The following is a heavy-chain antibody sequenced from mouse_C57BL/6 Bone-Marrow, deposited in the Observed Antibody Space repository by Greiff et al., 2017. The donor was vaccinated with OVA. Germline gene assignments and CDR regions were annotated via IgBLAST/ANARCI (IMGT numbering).Heavy chain of an antibody. J-gene: IGHJ4*01. Sequence: VQLQESGPELVKPGASVKISCKASGYAFSSSWMNWVKQRPGKGLEWIGRIYPGDGDTNYNGKFKGKATLTADKSSSTAYMQLSSLTSEDSAVYFCAIRGYDGYAMDYWGQGTSVTVSS. D-gene: IGHD2-2*01. CDR1: GYAFSSSW. V-gene: IGHV1-82*01. CDR3: AIRGYDGYAMDY. CDR2: IYPGDGDT.